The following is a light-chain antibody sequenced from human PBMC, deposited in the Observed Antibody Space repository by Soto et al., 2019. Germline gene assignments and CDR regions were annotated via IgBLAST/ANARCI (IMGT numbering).Light chain of an antibody. J-gene: IGLJ1*01. CDR1: RDDVGGYNY. V-gene: IGLV2-8*01. CDR2: EVT. CDR3: NSYVGSNNYV. Sequence: SVLTQPPSASGSPGQAVTISCTGTRDDVGGYNYVSWYQQHPGKAPKLIIYEVTKRPSGVPDRFSGSKSGNTASLTVSGLQADDEADYYCNSYVGSNNYVFGTGTKVTVL.